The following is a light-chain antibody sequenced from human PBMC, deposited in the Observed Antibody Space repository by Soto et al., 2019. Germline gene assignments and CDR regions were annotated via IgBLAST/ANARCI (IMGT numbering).Light chain of an antibody. CDR2: EAV. J-gene: IGLJ1*01. Sequence: QSALTQPPSASGSPGPSVTISCTGTQNDIGVYDFVSWYQHHPGTAPRLIIYEAVQRPSGVPDRFSGSKSGNTASLTVSGLQVAEEAEYFCDSDAGSNAYGCASGNKVTLL. V-gene: IGLV2-8*01. CDR3: DSDAGSNAYG. CDR1: QNDIGVYDF.